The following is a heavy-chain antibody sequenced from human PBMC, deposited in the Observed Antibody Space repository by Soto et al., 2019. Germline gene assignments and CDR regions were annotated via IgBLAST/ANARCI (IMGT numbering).Heavy chain of an antibody. CDR1: GGSIASNFFY. J-gene: IGHJ4*02. V-gene: IGHV4-39*02. Sequence: SLTCTVSGGSIASNFFYWGWIRRPPGKGLEWIGSIYRDGSTYYSPSLKSRVSISLDTSNSRFSLKLNSVTAADTAVYFCGKVLIGATRHTDVDSWGQGTLVTV. CDR2: IYRDGST. D-gene: IGHD2-15*01. CDR3: GKVLIGATRHTDVDS.